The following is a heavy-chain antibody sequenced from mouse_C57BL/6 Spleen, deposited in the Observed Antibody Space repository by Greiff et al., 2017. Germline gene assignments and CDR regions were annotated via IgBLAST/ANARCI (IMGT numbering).Heavy chain of an antibody. CDR3: ARGDYGSSYGWYFDV. V-gene: IGHV1-47*01. CDR2: FHPYNDDT. D-gene: IGHD1-1*01. CDR1: GYTFTTYP. Sequence: QVQLQQSGAELVKPGASVKMSCKASGYTFTTYPIEWMKQNHGKSLEWIGNFHPYNDDTKYNEKFKGKATLTVEKSSSTVYLALSRLTSDDSAVYSCARGDYGSSYGWYFDVWGTGTTVTVSS. J-gene: IGHJ1*03.